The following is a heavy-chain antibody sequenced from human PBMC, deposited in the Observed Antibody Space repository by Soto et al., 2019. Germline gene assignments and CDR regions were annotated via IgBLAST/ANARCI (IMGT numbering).Heavy chain of an antibody. V-gene: IGHV1-18*01. CDR2: INPSDGNR. D-gene: IGHD3-16*01. Sequence: GASVKVSCKASGYTFTSYAMHWVRQAPGQGLEWMGWINPSDGNRNFAQKFEDRVTMTTATSTNTVFLELRSLKSDDTAIYYCARDRFGGYERSGFYPWGQGTMVTVS. CDR1: GYTFTSYA. J-gene: IGHJ5*02. CDR3: ARDRFGGYERSGFYP.